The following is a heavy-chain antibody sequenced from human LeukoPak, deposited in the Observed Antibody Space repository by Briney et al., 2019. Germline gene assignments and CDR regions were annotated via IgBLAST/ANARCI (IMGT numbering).Heavy chain of an antibody. D-gene: IGHD3-22*01. J-gene: IGHJ4*02. CDR1: GYTFTGYY. Sequence: ASVKVSCKASGYTFTGYYMHWVRQAPGQGLEWMGRINPNSGGTNYAQKFQGRVTMTRDTSISTAYMELSRLRSDDTAAYYCARGSTYYYDSSGYYRDYWGQGTLVTVSS. CDR3: ARGSTYYYDSSGYYRDY. CDR2: INPNSGGT. V-gene: IGHV1-2*06.